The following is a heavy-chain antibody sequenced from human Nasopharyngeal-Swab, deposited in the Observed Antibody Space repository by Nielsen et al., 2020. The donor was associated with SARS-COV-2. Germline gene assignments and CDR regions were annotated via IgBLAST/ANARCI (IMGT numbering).Heavy chain of an antibody. D-gene: IGHD3-22*01. CDR3: ARWGYYDSFEYYYGMDV. CDR2: IVVGSGNT. V-gene: IGHV1-58*02. CDR1: GFTFTSSA. Sequence: SVKVSCKASGFTFTSSAMQWVRQARGQRLEWIGWIVVGSGNTNYAQKFQGRVTITADKSTSTAYMELSSLRSEDTAVYYCARWGYYDSFEYYYGMDVWGQGTTVTVSS. J-gene: IGHJ6*02.